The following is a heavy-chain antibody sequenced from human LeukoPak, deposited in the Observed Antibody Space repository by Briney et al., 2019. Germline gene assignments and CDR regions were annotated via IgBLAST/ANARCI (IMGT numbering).Heavy chain of an antibody. CDR3: AKDLNWGGR. V-gene: IGHV3-23*01. J-gene: IGHJ4*02. D-gene: IGHD7-27*01. CDR2: ISGTGVT. Sequence: PGGSLRLSCAASGFTFSTSAMTWVRQAPGKGLEWVSGISGTGVTDYADSVKGRFTTSRDNSKNTLYLQINNLRAEDTAVYYCAKDLNWGGRWGQGTLVTVSS. CDR1: GFTFSTSA.